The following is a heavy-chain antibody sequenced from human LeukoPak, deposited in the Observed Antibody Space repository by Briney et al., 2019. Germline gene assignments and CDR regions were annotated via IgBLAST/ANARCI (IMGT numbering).Heavy chain of an antibody. Sequence: GASVKVSCKASGYTFTSYDISWVRQATGQGLEWMGWMNPNSGNTGYAQKFQGRVTMTRNTSISTAYMELSSLRSEDTAVYYCATLGDVLRLFPLISLDGMDVWGQGTTVTVSS. D-gene: IGHD3-3*01. J-gene: IGHJ6*02. CDR1: GYTFTSYD. CDR2: MNPNSGNT. V-gene: IGHV1-8*01. CDR3: ATLGDVLRLFPLISLDGMDV.